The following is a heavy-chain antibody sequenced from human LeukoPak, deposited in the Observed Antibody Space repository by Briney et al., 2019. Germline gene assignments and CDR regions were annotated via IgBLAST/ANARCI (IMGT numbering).Heavy chain of an antibody. Sequence: GGSLRLSCAASGFTFSTFAMIWVRQPPGKGLEWVSGINWNGGSTGYADSVKGRFTISRDNAKNSLYLQMNSLRAEDTALYYCARDQSAVADAFDIWGQGTMVTVSS. D-gene: IGHD6-19*01. CDR3: ARDQSAVADAFDI. J-gene: IGHJ3*02. V-gene: IGHV3-20*04. CDR1: GFTFSTFA. CDR2: INWNGGST.